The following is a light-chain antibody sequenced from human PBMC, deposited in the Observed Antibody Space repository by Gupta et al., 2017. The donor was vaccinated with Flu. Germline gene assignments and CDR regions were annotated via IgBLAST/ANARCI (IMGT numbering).Light chain of an antibody. Sequence: QSAPTPPRTVSGSPGQSVTISFTGSSNDYGGSNRVSWYQQRPGKAPKLILYYVTERPSGVPERFSGSKSGNTASLTISGLQANDEADYYCSSHAGRVAWVFGTGTTVTVL. CDR2: YVT. CDR1: SNDYGGSNR. CDR3: SSHAGRVAWV. J-gene: IGLJ1*01. V-gene: IGLV2-11*01.